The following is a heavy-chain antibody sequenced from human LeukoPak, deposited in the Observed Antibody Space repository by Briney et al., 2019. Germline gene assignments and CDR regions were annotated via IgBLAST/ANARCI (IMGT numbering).Heavy chain of an antibody. CDR1: GFTFSSYT. CDR3: ARDLNYYDSSGVDY. J-gene: IGHJ4*02. D-gene: IGHD3-22*01. CDR2: ISSGSRDI. Sequence: GGSLRLSCAASGFTFSSYTMNWVRQAPGKGLEWVSSISSGSRDIYYADSLKGRFTISRDNAKNSLYLQMNSLRAEDTAVYYCARDLNYYDSSGVDYWGQGTLVTVSP. V-gene: IGHV3-21*01.